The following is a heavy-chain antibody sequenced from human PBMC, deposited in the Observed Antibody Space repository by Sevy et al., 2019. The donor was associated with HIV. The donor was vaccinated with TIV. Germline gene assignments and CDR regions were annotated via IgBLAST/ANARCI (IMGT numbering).Heavy chain of an antibody. D-gene: IGHD2-15*01. CDR1: GFTFSSYW. V-gene: IGHV3-74*01. J-gene: IGHJ4*02. CDR2: VNSDGSST. Sequence: GGSLRLSCAASGFTFSSYWMHWVRQAPGKGPVWVSGVNSDGSSTNYADSVKGRFTMSRDSAKNTLYLQMNSLRAEDTAVYFCVAANTWQDYWGQGTLVTVSP. CDR3: VAANTWQDY.